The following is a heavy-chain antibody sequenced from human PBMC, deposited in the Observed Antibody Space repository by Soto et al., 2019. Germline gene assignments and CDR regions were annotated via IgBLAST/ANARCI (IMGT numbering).Heavy chain of an antibody. V-gene: IGHV1-69*02. Sequence: QVQLVQSGAEVKKPGSSVKVSCKASGGTFSSYTISWVRQAPGQGLEWMGRIIPILGIANYAQKVQGRVTITGDKSTSTAYMELSSLRSEDTAVYYCAGLLRDVGSGYWDPGDVWGKGTTVTVSS. J-gene: IGHJ6*04. CDR3: AGLLRDVGSGYWDPGDV. CDR2: IIPILGIA. D-gene: IGHD3-22*01. CDR1: GGTFSSYT.